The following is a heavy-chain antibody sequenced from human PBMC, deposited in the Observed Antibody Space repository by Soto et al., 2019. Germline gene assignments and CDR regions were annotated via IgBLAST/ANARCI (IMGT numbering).Heavy chain of an antibody. CDR3: AREERYCSSTSCSIAFVY. CDR2: TNAGNGNT. D-gene: IGHD2-2*01. V-gene: IGHV1-3*01. CDR1: GYTFTSYA. Sequence: ASVKVSCKASGYTFTSYAMHWVRQAPGQRLEWMGWTNAGNGNTKYSQKFQGRVTITRDTSASTAYMELSSLRSEDTAVYYCAREERYCSSTSCSIAFVYWGQGTLVTVSS. J-gene: IGHJ4*02.